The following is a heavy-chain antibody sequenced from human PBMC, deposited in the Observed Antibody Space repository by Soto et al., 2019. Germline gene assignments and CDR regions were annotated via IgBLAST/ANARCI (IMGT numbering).Heavy chain of an antibody. D-gene: IGHD6-19*01. V-gene: IGHV2-26*01. J-gene: IGHJ5*02. Sequence: QVTLKESGPVLVNPTETLTLRCTVSGLSITDSEMGVSWIRQPPGQPLEWLAHIDSSGEKSYRTFLKSRLASSNDTSKSQIVLTMTNMDPADTATYYCARRHLAVAVSPWFDPWGQGIPVTVSS. CDR3: ARRHLAVAVSPWFDP. CDR1: GLSITDSEMG. CDR2: IDSSGEK.